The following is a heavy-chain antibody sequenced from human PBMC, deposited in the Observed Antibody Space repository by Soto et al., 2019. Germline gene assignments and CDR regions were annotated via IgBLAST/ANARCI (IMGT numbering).Heavy chain of an antibody. D-gene: IGHD3-10*01. Sequence: SETLSLTCAVYGGSFSGYYWSWIRQPPGKGLEWIGEIDHSGSTNYNPSLKSRVTISVDTSKNQFSLKLSSVTAADTAVYYCAREGGRATMVRGRYWYFDLWGRGTLVTVSS. CDR3: AREGGRATMVRGRYWYFDL. CDR1: GGSFSGYY. V-gene: IGHV4-34*01. CDR2: IDHSGST. J-gene: IGHJ2*01.